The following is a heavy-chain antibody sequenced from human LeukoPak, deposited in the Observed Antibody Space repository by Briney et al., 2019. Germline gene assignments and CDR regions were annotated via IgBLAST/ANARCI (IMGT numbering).Heavy chain of an antibody. V-gene: IGHV3-30-3*01. CDR3: AREYYDFWSGYSFGAHDY. J-gene: IGHJ4*02. CDR1: GFTFSSYT. CDR2: ISYDGSNK. D-gene: IGHD3-3*01. Sequence: RRSLRLSCAASGFTFSSYTMHWVRQAPGKGLEWVAVISYDGSNKYYADSVKGRFTISRDNSKNTLYLQMNSLRAEDTAVYYCAREYYDFWSGYSFGAHDYWGQGTLVTVSS.